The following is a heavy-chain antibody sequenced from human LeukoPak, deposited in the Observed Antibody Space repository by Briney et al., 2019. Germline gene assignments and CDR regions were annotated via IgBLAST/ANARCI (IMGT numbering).Heavy chain of an antibody. CDR3: VREGYSNSWYRS. V-gene: IGHV1-69*13. CDR2: IIPIFGTA. J-gene: IGHJ5*02. D-gene: IGHD6-13*01. Sequence: SVKVSCKASGGTFSSYAISWVRQAPGQGLEWMGGIIPIFGTANYAQKFQGRVTITADVSTSTAYMELSSLRSEDTAVYYCVREGYSNSWYRSWGQGTLVTVSS. CDR1: GGTFSSYA.